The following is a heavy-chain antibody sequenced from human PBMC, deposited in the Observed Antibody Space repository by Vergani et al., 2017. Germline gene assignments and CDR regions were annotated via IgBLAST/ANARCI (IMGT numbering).Heavy chain of an antibody. CDR2: INHSGST. CDR1: GGSISSGGYY. D-gene: IGHD2-2*01. CDR3: ARGSTSDIVVVPAAMGGVDY. Sequence: QVQLQESGPGLVKPSQTLSLTCTVSGGSISSGGYYWSWIRQHPGKGLEWIGEINHSGSTNYNPSLKSRVTISVDTSKNQFSLKLSSVTAADTAVYYCARGSTSDIVVVPAAMGGVDYWGQGTLVTVSS. J-gene: IGHJ4*02. V-gene: IGHV4-31*03.